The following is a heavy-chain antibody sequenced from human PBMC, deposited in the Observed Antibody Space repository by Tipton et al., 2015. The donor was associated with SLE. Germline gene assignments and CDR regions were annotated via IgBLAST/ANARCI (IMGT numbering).Heavy chain of an antibody. V-gene: IGHV3-21*01. J-gene: IGHJ4*02. D-gene: IGHD1-26*01. Sequence: SLRLSCVISGFSFSHYDMHWVRQAPGKGLEWVSSISSSYSYIFYADSVKGRFTISRDNAKNSLYLQMNSLRAEDTAVYYCAREGVGYYFDYWGQGPLVTVSS. CDR1: GFSFSHYD. CDR3: AREGVGYYFDY. CDR2: ISSSYSYI.